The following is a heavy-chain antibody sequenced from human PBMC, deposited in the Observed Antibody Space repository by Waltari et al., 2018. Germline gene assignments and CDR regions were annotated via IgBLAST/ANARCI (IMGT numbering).Heavy chain of an antibody. D-gene: IGHD1-1*01. V-gene: IGHV1-69*01. J-gene: IGHJ6*03. CDR2: IIPLFGTT. Sequence: QVQLVQSGAEVKKPGSSVKVSCKTSGGIFISQPISWLRQPPGQGLEWMGGIIPLFGTTNYVQRFQGRLTITADESSSTVHMELTSLRSEDTAVYYCAADEIQLDRQNSYYHMDVWGKGTTVIVSS. CDR1: GGIFISQP. CDR3: AADEIQLDRQNSYYHMDV.